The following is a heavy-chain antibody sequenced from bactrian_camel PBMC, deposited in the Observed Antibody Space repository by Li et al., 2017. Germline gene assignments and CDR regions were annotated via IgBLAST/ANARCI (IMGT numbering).Heavy chain of an antibody. CDR1: GYTTRNYC. J-gene: IGHJ4*01. CDR3: ATDYGIGTPSEY. CDR2: IDSDSDART. Sequence: QLVESGGGSVQAGGSLRLSCAASGYTTRNYCMAWFRQTPGKEREGVAAIDSDSDARTFHADSVKGRFTISRDNAKNTMYLQMGSLKSDDTRLYYCATDYGIGTPSEYWGQGTQVTVS. V-gene: IGHV3S1*01. D-gene: IGHD3*01.